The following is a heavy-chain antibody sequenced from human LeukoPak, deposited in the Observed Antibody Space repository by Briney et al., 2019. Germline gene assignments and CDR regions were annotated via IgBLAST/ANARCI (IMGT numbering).Heavy chain of an antibody. V-gene: IGHV4-4*07. CDR2: IYTSGIT. CDR3: ARKDGDF. CDR1: GVSFSAYY. J-gene: IGHJ4*02. Sequence: SETLSLTCTVSGVSFSAYYWTWIRQPAGKGLEWIGRIYTSGITNYNPSLESRLTMSLDTSKNQISLRLSSVTAADTAVYYCARKDGDFWGQGTLVTVSS.